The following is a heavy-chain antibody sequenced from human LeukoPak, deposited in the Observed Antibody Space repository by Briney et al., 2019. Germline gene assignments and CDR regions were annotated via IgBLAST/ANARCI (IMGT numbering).Heavy chain of an antibody. D-gene: IGHD5-18*01. J-gene: IGHJ6*03. V-gene: IGHV4-59*01. CDR1: GGSISSYY. Sequence: SETLSLTCTVYGGSISSYYWSWIRRPPGKGLEWIGYIYYSGSTNYNPSLKSRVTISVDTSKNQFSLKLSSVTAADTAVYYCARVGNSYGYYMDVWGKGTTVTVSS. CDR3: ARVGNSYGYYMDV. CDR2: IYYSGST.